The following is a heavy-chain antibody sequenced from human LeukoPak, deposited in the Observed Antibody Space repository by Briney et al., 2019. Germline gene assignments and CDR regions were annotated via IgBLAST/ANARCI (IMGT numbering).Heavy chain of an antibody. Sequence: GGSLRLARAASAFTLGSSGVDWGRQAPGKGLEWVAVIWYDGSNKYYADSVKGRFTISRDNSKNTLYLQMNSRRAEDTAVYDCARDGFGSSTSCYYDWGQGTLVTVSS. J-gene: IGHJ4*02. CDR3: ARDGFGSSTSCYYD. D-gene: IGHD2-2*01. V-gene: IGHV3-33*01. CDR1: AFTLGSSG. CDR2: IWYDGSNK.